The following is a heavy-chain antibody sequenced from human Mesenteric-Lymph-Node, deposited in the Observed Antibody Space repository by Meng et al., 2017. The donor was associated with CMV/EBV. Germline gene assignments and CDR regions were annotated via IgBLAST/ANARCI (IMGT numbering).Heavy chain of an antibody. Sequence: ESLKISCAASGFTVSSNYMSWVRQAPGKGLEWIGSVYQSGTSYHNPSLKSRVTMSIDTSKNQFSLKLSAVTAADTAVYYCARRRSGRGDYGLPGDHFDCWSQGTLVTVSS. V-gene: IGHV4-38-2*01. J-gene: IGHJ4*02. CDR2: VYQSGTS. D-gene: IGHD4-17*01. CDR3: ARRRSGRGDYGLPGDHFDC. CDR1: GFTVSSNY.